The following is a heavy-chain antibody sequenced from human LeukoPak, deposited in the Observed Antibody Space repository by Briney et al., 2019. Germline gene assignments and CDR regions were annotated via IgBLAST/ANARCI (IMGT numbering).Heavy chain of an antibody. D-gene: IGHD4-23*01. CDR3: ARHMTTGATSLDN. Sequence: GASVKVSCKASGYDFSSYGISWVRLAPGQGLQWLGWISVYNGKTKYGPLQGRVTLTADTSTHTAFMELTGLSSDDTASYYCARHMTTGATSLDNWGQGTLVTVSS. J-gene: IGHJ4*02. CDR2: ISVYNGKT. V-gene: IGHV1-18*01. CDR1: GYDFSSYG.